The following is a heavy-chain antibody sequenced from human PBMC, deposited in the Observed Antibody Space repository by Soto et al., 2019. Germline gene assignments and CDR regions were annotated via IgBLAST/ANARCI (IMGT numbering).Heavy chain of an antibody. CDR3: ARGGDYDCWSGYYPMYYFDY. CDR1: GFTFSSYG. V-gene: IGHV3-33*01. Sequence: QVQLVESGGGVVQPGRSLRLSCAASGFTFSSYGMHWVRQAPGKGLEWVAVIWYDGSNKYYADSVKGRFTISRDNSKNTLYLQMNSLRAEDTAVYYCARGGDYDCWSGYYPMYYFDYWGQGTLVTVSS. J-gene: IGHJ4*02. CDR2: IWYDGSNK. D-gene: IGHD3-3*01.